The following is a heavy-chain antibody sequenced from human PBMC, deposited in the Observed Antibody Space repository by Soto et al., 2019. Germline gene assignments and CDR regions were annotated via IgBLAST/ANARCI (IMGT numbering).Heavy chain of an antibody. CDR3: AKAGGVTGRRGMDV. J-gene: IGHJ6*02. V-gene: IGHV3-30*18. D-gene: IGHD5-18*01. Sequence: QVQLVESGGGVVQPGRSLRLSCAASGFTFSSYGMHWVRQAPGKGLEWVAVISYDGSNKYYADSVKGRFTISRDNSXNTRYLQMNSLRAEDTAVYYCAKAGGVTGRRGMDVWGQGTTVTVSS. CDR1: GFTFSSYG. CDR2: ISYDGSNK.